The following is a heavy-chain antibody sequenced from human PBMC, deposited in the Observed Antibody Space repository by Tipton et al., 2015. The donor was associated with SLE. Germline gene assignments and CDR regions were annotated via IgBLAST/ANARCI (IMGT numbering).Heavy chain of an antibody. CDR3: ARDGCSSFSCYGYYYMDV. CDR1: GGSISSYH. CDR2: IYYSGST. J-gene: IGHJ6*03. V-gene: IGHV4-59*01. D-gene: IGHD2-2*01. Sequence: TLSLTCTVSGGSISSYHWNWIRQPPGKGLEWIGYIYYSGSTNYNPSLKSRVTISVDTSKNQFSLKLSSVTAADTAVYYCARDGCSSFSCYGYYYMDVWGKGTTVTVSS.